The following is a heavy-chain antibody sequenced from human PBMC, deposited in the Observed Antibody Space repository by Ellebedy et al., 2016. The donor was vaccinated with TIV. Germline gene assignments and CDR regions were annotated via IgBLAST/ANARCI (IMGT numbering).Heavy chain of an antibody. CDR3: AKGRGGGSDSSAPRYYFDY. Sequence: GESLKISCAASGFTFSNYAMSWVRQAPGQLLELVSGFGLSGDTTYYLDSVKGRFTISRDNSKKTLYLQMNSLRAEETAIYYCAKGRGGGSDSSAPRYYFDYWGLGTLVTVSS. V-gene: IGHV3-23*01. J-gene: IGHJ4*02. D-gene: IGHD3-22*01. CDR1: GFTFSNYA. CDR2: FGLSGDTT.